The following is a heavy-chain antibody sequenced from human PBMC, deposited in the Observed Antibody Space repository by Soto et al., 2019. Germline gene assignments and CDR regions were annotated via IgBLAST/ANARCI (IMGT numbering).Heavy chain of an antibody. CDR2: IWYDGSNK. V-gene: IGHV3-33*01. CDR3: ARKVGYCSSPSCPTWFDP. CDR1: GFTFSSDG. D-gene: IGHD2-2*01. J-gene: IGHJ5*02. Sequence: GSLRLSCSASGFTFSSDGVHGVCQAPGKGLVWVAVIWYDGSNKYYADSVKGRFTISRENSKNTLYLQMNSLRAEDTAVYYCARKVGYCSSPSCPTWFDPWGQGTLVTVSS.